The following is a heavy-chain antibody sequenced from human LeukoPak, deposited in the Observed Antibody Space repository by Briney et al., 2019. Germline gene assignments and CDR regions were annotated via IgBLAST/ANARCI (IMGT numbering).Heavy chain of an antibody. CDR1: GFTFSSYA. D-gene: IGHD2-2*01. Sequence: PGRSLRLSCAASGFTFSSYAMHWVRQAPGKGLEWVAVISHDGNNKYYADSVKGRFTISRDNSQNTLSLQMNSLRAEDTAVYYCATDRKYCSSTSCYATFQHWGRGTLVTVSS. J-gene: IGHJ1*01. CDR2: ISHDGNNK. CDR3: ATDRKYCSSTSCYATFQH. V-gene: IGHV3-30*04.